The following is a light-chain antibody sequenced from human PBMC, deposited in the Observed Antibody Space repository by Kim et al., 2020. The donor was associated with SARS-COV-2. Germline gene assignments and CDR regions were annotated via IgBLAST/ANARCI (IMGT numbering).Light chain of an antibody. CDR1: QTLTGGY. CDR3: QQYGRSPSYT. Sequence: SPRERATHSSSASQTLTGGYLAWYQQKLGQAPRLLSYGTSTRATGIADRFSGSGSGTDFTLTISRLESVDSAVYYCQQYGRSPSYTFGQGTELEI. V-gene: IGKV3-20*01. J-gene: IGKJ2*01. CDR2: GTS.